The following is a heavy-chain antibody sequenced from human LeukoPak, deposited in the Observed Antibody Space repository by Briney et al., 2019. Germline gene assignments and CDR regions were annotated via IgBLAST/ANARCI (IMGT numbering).Heavy chain of an antibody. Sequence: PGGSLRLSCAASGFTFNDYAMHWVRQAPGKGLEWVSGINWNSGSIAYADSVKGRFTISRDNAKNSLYLQMDSLRAEDTAFYYCAKDNGMVRGAMDVWGKGTTVTISS. CDR2: INWNSGSI. J-gene: IGHJ6*03. D-gene: IGHD3-10*01. CDR3: AKDNGMVRGAMDV. V-gene: IGHV3-9*01. CDR1: GFTFNDYA.